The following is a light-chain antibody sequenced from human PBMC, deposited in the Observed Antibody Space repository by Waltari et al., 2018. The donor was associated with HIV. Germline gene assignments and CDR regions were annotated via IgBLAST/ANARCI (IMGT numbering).Light chain of an antibody. CDR2: AAS. J-gene: IGKJ1*01. V-gene: IGKV1-9*01. CDR3: QQLNSYPWT. Sequence: DIQLTQSPSFLSASVGDSVTITCRASQGISSYLAWYQQKPGKAPKNLTYAASTLQSGVASRFSSSGSGTEFTLTISSLQPEDFATYYCQQLNSYPWTFGQGTKVEIK. CDR1: QGISSY.